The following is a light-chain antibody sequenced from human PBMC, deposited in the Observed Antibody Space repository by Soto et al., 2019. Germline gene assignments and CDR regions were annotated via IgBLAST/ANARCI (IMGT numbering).Light chain of an antibody. CDR3: ATWDDSLSGRV. CDR2: NSD. Sequence: QSVLTQPPSASGTPVQRVTISCSGISSNVGNHFVYWYQHLPGTAPRLLIYNSDQRPSRVPDRFSGSKSGASASLAISGLRADDAGDYYCATWDDSLSGRVFGGGTK. CDR1: SSNVGNHF. J-gene: IGLJ3*02. V-gene: IGLV1-47*02.